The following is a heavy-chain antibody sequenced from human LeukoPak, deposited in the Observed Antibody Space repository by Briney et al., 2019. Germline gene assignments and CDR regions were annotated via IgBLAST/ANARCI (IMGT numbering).Heavy chain of an antibody. CDR2: ISAYNGNT. V-gene: IGHV1-18*01. CDR1: GYTFTTYG. Sequence: GASVKVSCKASGYTFTTYGISWARQAPGQGLEWMGWISAYNGNTNYAQKLQGRVTMTTDTSTSTAYMELRSLRSDDTAVYYCASGNWNSQYYYGMDVWGQGTTVTVSS. D-gene: IGHD1-7*01. J-gene: IGHJ6*02. CDR3: ASGNWNSQYYYGMDV.